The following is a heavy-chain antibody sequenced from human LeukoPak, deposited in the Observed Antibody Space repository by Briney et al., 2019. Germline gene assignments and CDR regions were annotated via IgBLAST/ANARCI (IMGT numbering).Heavy chain of an antibody. D-gene: IGHD3-22*01. CDR2: IWYNGSKK. Sequence: GRSLRLSCAASGFTFSSYGMHWVRQAPGKGLEWVAVIWYNGSKKYYADSVKGRFTISRDTSKNTLYLQMDSLRAEDTAVYYCASGDTTGYSGDAFNIWGQGTMVTVSS. V-gene: IGHV3-33*03. CDR3: ASGDTTGYSGDAFNI. CDR1: GFTFSSYG. J-gene: IGHJ3*02.